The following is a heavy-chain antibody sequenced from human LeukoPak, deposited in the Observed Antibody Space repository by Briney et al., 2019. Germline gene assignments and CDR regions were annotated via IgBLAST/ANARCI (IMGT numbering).Heavy chain of an antibody. V-gene: IGHV1-2*02. CDR1: GYTFIGYY. D-gene: IGHD5-24*01. CDR2: INPHSGGT. J-gene: IGHJ4*02. CDR3: AREGVIGDGYNFFDY. Sequence: ASVRVSCKASGYTFIGYYMHWVRQAPGQGLEWMGWINPHSGGTNSEQNFQGRVTMSRDTSISTVYMELSRLRSDDTALYYCAREGVIGDGYNFFDYWGQGTLVTVSS.